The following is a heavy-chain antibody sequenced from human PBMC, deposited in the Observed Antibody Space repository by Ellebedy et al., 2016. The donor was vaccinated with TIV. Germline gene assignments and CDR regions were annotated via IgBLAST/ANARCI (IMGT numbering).Heavy chain of an antibody. V-gene: IGHV3-33*08. J-gene: IGHJ6*02. CDR2: AWFHGTTK. CDR1: GFIVSNYV. CDR3: AREARYGDYGRGLDV. D-gene: IGHD4-17*01. Sequence: GESLKISCVASGFIVSNYVIQWVRQAPGKGLEWVAVAWFHGTTKYYGKSVKGRFTLSRNNSKNTLFLQMNSSRAEDTALYPCAREARYGDYGRGLDVWGQGTTVTVSS.